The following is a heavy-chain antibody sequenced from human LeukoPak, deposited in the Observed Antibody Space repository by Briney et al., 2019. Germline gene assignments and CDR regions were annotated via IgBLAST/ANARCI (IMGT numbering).Heavy chain of an antibody. CDR1: GGSISSGSYY. V-gene: IGHV4-61*02. D-gene: IGHD5-24*01. Sequence: PSETLSLTCTVSGGSISSGSYYWSWIRQPAGKGLEWIGRIYTSGSTNYNPSLKSRVTISVDTSKNQFSLKLSPVTAADTAVYYCAREVGWLQLWGDFDYWGQGTLVTVSS. CDR3: AREVGWLQLWGDFDY. J-gene: IGHJ4*02. CDR2: IYTSGST.